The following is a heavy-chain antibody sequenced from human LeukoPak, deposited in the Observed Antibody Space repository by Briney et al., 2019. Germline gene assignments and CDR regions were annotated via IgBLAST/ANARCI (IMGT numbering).Heavy chain of an antibody. CDR1: GFTFSSYW. CDR3: ARAHYYYGSGSYYMF. V-gene: IGHV3-7*03. J-gene: IGHJ4*02. Sequence: PGGSLRLSCAASGFTFSSYWMSWVRQAPGKGLEWVANIKQDGSEKYYVDSVKGRFTISRDNAKNSLYLQMNSLRAEDTAVYYCARAHYYYGSGSYYMFWGQGTLVTVSS. CDR2: IKQDGSEK. D-gene: IGHD3-10*01.